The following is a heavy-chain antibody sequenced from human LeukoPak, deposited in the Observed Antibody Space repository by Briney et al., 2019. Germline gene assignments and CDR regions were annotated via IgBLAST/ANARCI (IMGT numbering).Heavy chain of an antibody. CDR1: GGSISSRPYY. CDR2: ISYSGTT. CDR3: ARGYCGGDCYDY. V-gene: IGHV4-39*07. J-gene: IGHJ4*02. Sequence: SETLSLTCTVSGGSISSRPYYWGWVRQPPGKGLEWIGTISYSGTTYYSPSLKSRVTISLDTSKNQFSLKLSSVTAADTAVYYCARGYCGGDCYDYWGQGTLVTVSS. D-gene: IGHD2-21*01.